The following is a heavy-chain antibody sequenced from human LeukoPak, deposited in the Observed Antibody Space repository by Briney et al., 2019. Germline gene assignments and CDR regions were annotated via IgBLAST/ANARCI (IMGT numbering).Heavy chain of an antibody. V-gene: IGHV3-9*01. CDR2: ISWNSGST. CDR3: AKDHRFKWNDPIYTYFDY. J-gene: IGHJ4*02. Sequence: GGSLRLSCEASGFTFDDYDMHWVRQVPGKGLEWVSGISWNSGSTGYADSVKGRFTISRDNAKNSLDLQMNSLRPEDTALYYCAKDHRFKWNDPIYTYFDYWGQGALVTVSS. CDR1: GFTFDDYD. D-gene: IGHD1-1*01.